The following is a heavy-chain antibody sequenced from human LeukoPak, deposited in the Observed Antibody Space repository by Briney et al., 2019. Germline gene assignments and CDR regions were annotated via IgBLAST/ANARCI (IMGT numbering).Heavy chain of an antibody. Sequence: PGGSLRLSCAASGFTFSSYGMHCVRQAPGKGLEWVAVIWYDGSNKYYADSVKGRFTISRDNSKNTLYLQMNSLRAEDTAVYFCARGPIVDSSGWYNWGQGTLVTVSS. CDR1: GFTFSSYG. CDR3: ARGPIVDSSGWYN. CDR2: IWYDGSNK. D-gene: IGHD6-19*01. V-gene: IGHV3-33*01. J-gene: IGHJ4*02.